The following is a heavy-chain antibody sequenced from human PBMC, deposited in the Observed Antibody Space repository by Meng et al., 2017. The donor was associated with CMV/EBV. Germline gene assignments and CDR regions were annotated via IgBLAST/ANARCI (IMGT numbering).Heavy chain of an antibody. J-gene: IGHJ4*02. Sequence: GESLKISCAASGFTFTPYSMNWVRQAPGKGLEWVSFISSSSSTIYYADSVKGRCTISRDNAKNSLYLQMNSRRAEDTAVYYCARGYCSSPSCAHDYWGQGTLVTVSS. CDR1: GFTFTPYS. CDR2: ISSSSSTI. V-gene: IGHV3-48*04. D-gene: IGHD2-2*01. CDR3: ARGYCSSPSCAHDY.